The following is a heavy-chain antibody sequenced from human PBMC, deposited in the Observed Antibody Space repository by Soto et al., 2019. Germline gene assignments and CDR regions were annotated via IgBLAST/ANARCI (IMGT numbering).Heavy chain of an antibody. Sequence: QILLVQSGAEVKKPGASVKVSCKASGYTFTNYDIGWVRQAPGQGLEWMGWISPYSGNTKYAQKFQGRVTMTTETSTYPAYMELRSLRSDDTAVFYCVRFASSGWYTGGYWGQGTLVTVSS. CDR1: GYTFTNYD. CDR3: VRFASSGWYTGGY. D-gene: IGHD6-19*01. V-gene: IGHV1-18*01. CDR2: ISPYSGNT. J-gene: IGHJ4*02.